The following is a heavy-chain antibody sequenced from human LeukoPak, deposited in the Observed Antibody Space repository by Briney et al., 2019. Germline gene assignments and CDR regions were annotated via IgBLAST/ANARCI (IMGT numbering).Heavy chain of an antibody. V-gene: IGHV4-4*09. D-gene: IGHD1-26*01. CDR1: GGSISSFY. Sequence: SETLSVTCTVSGGSISSFYWSWIRQPPGKGLEWIGYIYTSGSTNYNPSLKSRVTISVDTSKNQFSLKLSSVTAADTAVYYCARDRYPFDYWGQGTPVTVSS. CDR3: ARDRYPFDY. CDR2: IYTSGST. J-gene: IGHJ4*02.